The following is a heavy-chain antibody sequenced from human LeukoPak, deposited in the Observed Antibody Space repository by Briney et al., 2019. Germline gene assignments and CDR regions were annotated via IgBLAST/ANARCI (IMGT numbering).Heavy chain of an antibody. J-gene: IGHJ4*02. D-gene: IGHD5-18*01. CDR3: ARDRASTAMAYFDY. CDR1: GGTFSSYA. V-gene: IGHV1-69*05. CDR2: IIPIFGTA. Sequence: SVKVSCKASGGTFSSYAISWVRQAPGQGLEWMGRIIPIFGTANYAQKFQGRVTITTDESTSTAYMELSSLRSEDTAVYYCARDRASTAMAYFDYWSQGTLVTVSS.